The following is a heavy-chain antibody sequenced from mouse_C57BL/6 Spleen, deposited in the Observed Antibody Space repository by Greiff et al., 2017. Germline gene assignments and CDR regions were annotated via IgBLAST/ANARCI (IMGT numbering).Heavy chain of an antibody. J-gene: IGHJ4*01. CDR1: GYAFSSSW. V-gene: IGHV1-82*01. CDR3: ARDGRMDY. CDR2: IDPGDGDT. Sequence: QVQLQQSGPELVKPGASVKISCKASGYAFSSSWMNWVKQRPGKGLEWIGRIDPGDGDTNYNGKFKGKATLTADKSSSTAYMQLSSLTSEDSAVYFCARDGRMDYWGQGTSVTVSS.